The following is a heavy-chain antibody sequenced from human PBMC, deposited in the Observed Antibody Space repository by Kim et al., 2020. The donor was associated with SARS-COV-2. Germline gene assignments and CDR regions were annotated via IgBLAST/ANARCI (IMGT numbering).Heavy chain of an antibody. D-gene: IGHD3-9*01. Sequence: NPSFKSRLTLSVDTAKNQCSLKLSAVTVADTAVYWCAREVPGVVLTGYFDSWGQGALVTVSS. CDR3: AREVPGVVLTGYFDS. J-gene: IGHJ4*02. V-gene: IGHV4-30-2*05.